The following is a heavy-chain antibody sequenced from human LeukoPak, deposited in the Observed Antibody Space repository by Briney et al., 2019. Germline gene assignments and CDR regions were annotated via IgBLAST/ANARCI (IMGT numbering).Heavy chain of an antibody. Sequence: ASVKVPYQACGYTFTNNWMHWVRQAPGQGPEWMGLISPTGGSTAYAQKFQGRVTLTRDMSTSTDSLDLSSLRSEDTAGYFCARDNSVRDEAWWFYPWGQGTLVTVCS. J-gene: IGHJ5*02. D-gene: IGHD5-24*01. CDR1: GYTFTNNW. CDR2: ISPTGGST. CDR3: ARDNSVRDEAWWFYP. V-gene: IGHV1-46*01.